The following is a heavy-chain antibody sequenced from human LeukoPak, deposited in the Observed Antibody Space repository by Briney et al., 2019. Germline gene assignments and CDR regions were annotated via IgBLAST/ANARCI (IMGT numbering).Heavy chain of an antibody. CDR1: GYTFTGYY. CDR3: ARASCNWNDYWTLDY. Sequence: ASVKVSCKASGYTFTGYYMHWVRQAPGQGLEWMGWINPNSGGTNYAQKFQGRVTMTRDTSISTAYMELSRLRSDDTAVYYCARASCNWNDYWTLDYWGQGTLVTVSS. V-gene: IGHV1-2*02. CDR2: INPNSGGT. J-gene: IGHJ4*02. D-gene: IGHD1-1*01.